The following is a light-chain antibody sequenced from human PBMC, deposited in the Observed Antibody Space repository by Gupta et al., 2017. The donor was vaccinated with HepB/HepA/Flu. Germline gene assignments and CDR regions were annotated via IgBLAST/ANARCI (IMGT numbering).Light chain of an antibody. CDR3: QSADSSGTPLYV. V-gene: IGLV3-25*03. CDR1: ALPNQY. CDR2: KDS. Sequence: SYELTQPTPVSVSPGQTAGITCSGAALPNQYAYWYQQNPGHAPVLVIYKDSERPSGIPERFSGSSSGTTVTLTISRVHAEDEADYYCQSADSSGTPLYVFGTGTKVAVL. J-gene: IGLJ1*01.